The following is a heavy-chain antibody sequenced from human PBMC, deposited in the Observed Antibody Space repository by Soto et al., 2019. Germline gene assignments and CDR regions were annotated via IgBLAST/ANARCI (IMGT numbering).Heavy chain of an antibody. CDR3: TTDVLRYFDWLLGDYYYMDV. CDR2: IKSKTDGGTT. Sequence: GGSLRLSCAASGFTFSNAWMSWVRQAPGKGLEWVGRIKSKTDGGTTDYAAPVKGRFTISRDDSKNTLYLQMNSLKTEDTAVYYCTTDVLRYFDWLLGDYYYMDVWGKGTTVTVSS. V-gene: IGHV3-15*01. D-gene: IGHD3-9*01. J-gene: IGHJ6*03. CDR1: GFTFSNAW.